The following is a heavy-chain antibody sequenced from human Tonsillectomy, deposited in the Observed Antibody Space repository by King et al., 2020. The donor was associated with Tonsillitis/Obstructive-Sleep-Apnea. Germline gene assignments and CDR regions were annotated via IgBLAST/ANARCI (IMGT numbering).Heavy chain of an antibody. D-gene: IGHD2-2*01. CDR1: GYTFTSYY. CDR2: INPSGGST. V-gene: IGHV1-46*01. Sequence: VQLVESGAEVKKPGASVKVSCKASGYTFTSYYMHWVRQAPGQGLEWMGIINPSGGSTSYAQKFQGRVTMTRDTSTSTVYMELSSLRSEDTAVYYCARDSCSSTSCYLFGDPWGQGTLVTVSS. CDR3: ARDSCSSTSCYLFGDP. J-gene: IGHJ5*02.